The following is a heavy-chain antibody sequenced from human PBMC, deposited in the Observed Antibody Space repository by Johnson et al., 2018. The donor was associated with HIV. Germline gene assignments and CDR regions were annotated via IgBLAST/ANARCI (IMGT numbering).Heavy chain of an antibody. D-gene: IGHD3-9*01. J-gene: IGHJ3*02. CDR1: RFTFSSYA. CDR3: AKDRNYDSLSI. CDR2: ISYDGSNK. Sequence: VQLVESGGGVVQPGRSLRLSCAASRFTFSSYAMHWVRQAPGKGLEWVAVISYDGSNKYYANFVKGRFTISRENSKNTLHLQLHSLRSEDTAVYYCAKDRNYDSLSIWGQGTMLTVSS. V-gene: IGHV3-30*04.